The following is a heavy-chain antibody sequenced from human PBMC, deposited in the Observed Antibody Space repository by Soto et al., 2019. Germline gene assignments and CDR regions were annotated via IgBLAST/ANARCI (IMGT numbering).Heavy chain of an antibody. CDR2: IYYSGST. Sequence: QVQLQESGPGLVKPSQTLSLTCTVSGGSISSGGYYWSWIRQHPGKGLEWIGYIYYSGSTYYNPSLKSRVTISVDTSKNHFSLKLSSVTAADTAVYYCARVSSYDYIWGSYRYWFDPWGQGTLVTVSS. D-gene: IGHD3-16*02. CDR3: ARVSSYDYIWGSYRYWFDP. CDR1: GGSISSGGYY. V-gene: IGHV4-31*03. J-gene: IGHJ5*02.